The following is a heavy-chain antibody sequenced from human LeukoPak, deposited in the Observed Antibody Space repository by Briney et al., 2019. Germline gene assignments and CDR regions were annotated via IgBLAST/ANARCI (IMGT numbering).Heavy chain of an antibody. CDR3: ARGVYGSGMGRRAIDI. D-gene: IGHD3-10*01. CDR1: GGSFSGYY. J-gene: IGHJ3*02. V-gene: IGHV4-34*01. Sequence: SETLSLTCAVYGGSFSGYYWSWIRQPPGEGLEWIGEINHSGSTNYNPSLKSRVTISVDTSKNQFSLKLSSVTAADTAVYYCARGVYGSGMGRRAIDIWGQGTMVTVSS. CDR2: INHSGST.